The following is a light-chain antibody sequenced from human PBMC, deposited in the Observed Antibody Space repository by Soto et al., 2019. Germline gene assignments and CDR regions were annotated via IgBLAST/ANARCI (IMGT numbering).Light chain of an antibody. J-gene: IGKJ3*01. CDR3: QPYNNLPG. Sequence: EIVMTHSPATLSVSPGERATLSCRASQSVSGHLAWYQQKPGQAPRLLIYGASTRATGIPARFSGRGSGTEFTLSICSLPSEGFAVYYCQPYNNLPGFGPGTKVDIK. V-gene: IGKV3-15*01. CDR1: QSVSGH. CDR2: GAS.